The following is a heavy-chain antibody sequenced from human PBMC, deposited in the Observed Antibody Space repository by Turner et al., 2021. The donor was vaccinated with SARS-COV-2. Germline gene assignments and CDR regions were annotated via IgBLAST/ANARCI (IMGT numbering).Heavy chain of an antibody. D-gene: IGHD3-3*01. V-gene: IGHV3-21*01. CDR2: ISSSSTYI. CDR1: VFTFRTYS. J-gene: IGHJ6*02. CDR3: ARYRRDYDFWGGAYGMGGMDV. Sequence: EVQLVESGGGLVQPGGSLRLSCAASVFTFRTYSMNWVRQAPGKGLEWVSSISSSSTYIYYADSVKGRFTISRDNAKNSLYLQMNSLRAEDTAVYYCARYRRDYDFWGGAYGMGGMDVWGQGTTVTVSS.